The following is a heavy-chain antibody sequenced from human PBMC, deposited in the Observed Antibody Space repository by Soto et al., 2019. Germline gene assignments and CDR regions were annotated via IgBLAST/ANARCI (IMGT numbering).Heavy chain of an antibody. Sequence: QVHLVQSGAEEKKPGASVKVSCKTSGYTFTSYSIHWVRQAPGQRLEWMGWINVGNSDTEYSQKFEGRFTITRDTSASTVNMELRSLSSEDTAVYYCARGGNDYSNYGWFDPWGQGTLVTVSS. CDR2: INVGNSDT. CDR3: ARGGNDYSNYGWFDP. J-gene: IGHJ5*02. CDR1: GYTFTSYS. D-gene: IGHD4-4*01. V-gene: IGHV1-3*05.